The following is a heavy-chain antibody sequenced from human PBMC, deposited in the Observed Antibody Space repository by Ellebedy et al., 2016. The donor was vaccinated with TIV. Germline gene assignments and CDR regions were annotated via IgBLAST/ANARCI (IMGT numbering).Heavy chain of an antibody. CDR3: ARDQSGYSGFDNWYFDL. CDR2: ISYSGST. Sequence: MPSETLSLTCTVSGDSISSGDYYWSWIRQPPGKGLEWLGFISYSGSTNYNPSLKSRVTISVDTSKNQLSLKLSSVTAADTALYYCARDQSGYSGFDNWYFDLWGRGTLVTVSS. CDR1: GDSISSGDYY. J-gene: IGHJ2*01. D-gene: IGHD5-12*01. V-gene: IGHV4-61*08.